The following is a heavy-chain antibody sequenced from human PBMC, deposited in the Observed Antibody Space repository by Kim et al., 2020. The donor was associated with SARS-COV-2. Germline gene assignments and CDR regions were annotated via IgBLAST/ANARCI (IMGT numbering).Heavy chain of an antibody. V-gene: IGHV4-31*03. CDR3: ARGGHYDILTGWGWFDP. CDR2: IYYSGST. D-gene: IGHD3-9*01. CDR1: GGSISSGGYY. J-gene: IGHJ5*02. Sequence: SETLSLTCTVSGGSISSGGYYWSWIRQHPGKGLEWIGYIYYSGSTYYNPSLKSRVTISVDTSKNQFSLKLSSVTAADTAVYYCARGGHYDILTGWGWFDPWGQGTLVTVSS.